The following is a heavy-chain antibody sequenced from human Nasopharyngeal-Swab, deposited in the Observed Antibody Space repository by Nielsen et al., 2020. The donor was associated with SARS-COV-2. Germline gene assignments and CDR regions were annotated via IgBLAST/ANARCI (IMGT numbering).Heavy chain of an antibody. J-gene: IGHJ5*02. CDR3: ARDRGGRFDP. CDR1: GFTFSSYT. Sequence: GGSLRLSCAASGFTFSSYTMNWVRQAPGKGLEWVSSISSSSSYIYYADSVKGRFTISRDNAKNSLYLQMNSLRAEDTAVYYCARDRGGRFDPWGQGTLVTVSS. V-gene: IGHV3-21*01. D-gene: IGHD3-16*01. CDR2: ISSSSSYI.